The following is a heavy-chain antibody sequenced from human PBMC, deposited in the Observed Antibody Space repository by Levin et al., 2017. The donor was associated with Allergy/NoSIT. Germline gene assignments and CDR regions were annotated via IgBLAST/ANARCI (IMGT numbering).Heavy chain of an antibody. CDR3: ARAEVGSEH. CDR1: GGSISSGRYY. D-gene: IGHD3-10*01. Sequence: SETLSLTFKFSGGSISSGRYYWSWIRQPAAKGLEWIGRIYSSGSANYNPSLKSRVTISVDTSKNQFSLKLSSVTAADTAVYYCARAEVGSEHWGQGTLVTVSS. V-gene: IGHV4-61*02. CDR2: IYSSGSA. J-gene: IGHJ4*02.